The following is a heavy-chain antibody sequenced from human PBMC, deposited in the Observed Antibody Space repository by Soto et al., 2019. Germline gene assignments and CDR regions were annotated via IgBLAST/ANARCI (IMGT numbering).Heavy chain of an antibody. V-gene: IGHV4-31*03. J-gene: IGHJ4*02. CDR3: AREASSSSWYGGYYFDY. Sequence: PSETLSLTCTVSGGSISSGTSYWSWIRQRPGKGLEWIGYIFYSGSFYYTPSLKSRVTISVDTSKNQFSLKLSSVTAADTAVYYCAREASSSSWYGGYYFDYWGQGTLVTVSS. D-gene: IGHD6-13*01. CDR2: IFYSGSF. CDR1: GGSISSGTSY.